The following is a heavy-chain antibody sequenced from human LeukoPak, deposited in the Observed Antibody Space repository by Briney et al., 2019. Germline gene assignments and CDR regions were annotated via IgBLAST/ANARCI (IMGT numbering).Heavy chain of an antibody. CDR3: ARDLHGEGPDAFDI. V-gene: IGHV3-33*01. CDR2: IWYDGGNK. Sequence: GGSLRLSCAASGFTFSSYGMHWVRQAPGKGLEGVAVIWYDGGNKYYADSVKGRFTISRDNSKNTLYLQMNSLRAEDTAVYYCARDLHGEGPDAFDIWGQGTMVTVSS. D-gene: IGHD4-17*01. J-gene: IGHJ3*02. CDR1: GFTFSSYG.